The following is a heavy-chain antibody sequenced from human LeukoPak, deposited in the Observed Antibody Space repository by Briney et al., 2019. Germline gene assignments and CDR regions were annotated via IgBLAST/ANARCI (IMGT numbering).Heavy chain of an antibody. D-gene: IGHD2-15*01. Sequence: PGRSLRLSCAASGFNFDDYAMHWVRQAPGKGLEWVSGISWNSGNIGYADSVKGRFNISRDNAKNSLYLQMNSLRAEDTALYFCAKDLARLGFCSGGSCYRGGLFDYWGQGTLVTVSS. J-gene: IGHJ4*02. CDR1: GFNFDDYA. CDR2: ISWNSGNI. CDR3: AKDLARLGFCSGGSCYRGGLFDY. V-gene: IGHV3-9*01.